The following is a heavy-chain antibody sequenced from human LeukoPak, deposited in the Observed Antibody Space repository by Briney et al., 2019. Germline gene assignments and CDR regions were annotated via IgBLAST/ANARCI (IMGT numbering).Heavy chain of an antibody. J-gene: IGHJ4*02. D-gene: IGHD6-19*01. V-gene: IGHV3-23*01. CDR2: FCGSGGST. Sequence: GWSLRLSRVSSGFTFSTYAMSWVRPAPGKGREWVSAFCGSGGSTYYADSVKGRFTISRDNSKNTLYLQMNSLRAEDTAVYYCAKDTGYSSGWYGVRYFDYWGQGTLVTVSS. CDR1: GFTFSTYA. CDR3: AKDTGYSSGWYGVRYFDY.